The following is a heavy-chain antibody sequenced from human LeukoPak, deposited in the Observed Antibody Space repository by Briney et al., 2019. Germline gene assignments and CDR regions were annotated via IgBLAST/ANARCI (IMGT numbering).Heavy chain of an antibody. CDR2: IYTSGST. CDR1: GGSISSYY. V-gene: IGHV4-4*07. CDR3: ASNMVRVPFTHFDY. D-gene: IGHD3-10*01. Sequence: KASETLSLTCTVSGGSISSYYWSWIRQPAGKGLEWIGRIYTSGSTNYNPSLKSRVTISVDTSKNQFSLKLSSVTAADTAVYYCASNMVRVPFTHFDYWGQGTLVTVSS. J-gene: IGHJ4*02.